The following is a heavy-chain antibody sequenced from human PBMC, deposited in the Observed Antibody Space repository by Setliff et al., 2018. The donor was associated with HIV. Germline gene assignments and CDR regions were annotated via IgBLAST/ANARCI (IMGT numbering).Heavy chain of an antibody. CDR2: VSWNSNSI. D-gene: IGHD6-6*01. CDR1: GFIFDDYA. J-gene: IGHJ4*02. Sequence: PGGSLGLSCAASGFIFDDYAMHWVRQAPGKGLEWVSGVSWNSNSIVYADSVKGRFTISRDNAKNSLYLQMNNLRAEDTAIYYCSVGHYRSSSGWGQGTLVTVSS. V-gene: IGHV3-9*01. CDR3: SVGHYRSSSG.